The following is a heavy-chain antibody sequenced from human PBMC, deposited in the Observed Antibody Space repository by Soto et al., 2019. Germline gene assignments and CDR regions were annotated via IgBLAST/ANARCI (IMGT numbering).Heavy chain of an antibody. J-gene: IGHJ5*02. Sequence: QVQLVQSGAEVKKPGASVKVSCKASGYSFTSYYMHWVRQAPGQGLEWVGIMNPSGGSASYAQKFQGRVIRTRDTSTSTDFMELSGLRSEDTAVYYCARDNGWFDPWGQGTLVTVTS. V-gene: IGHV1-46*01. CDR2: MNPSGGSA. CDR1: GYSFTSYY. CDR3: ARDNGWFDP.